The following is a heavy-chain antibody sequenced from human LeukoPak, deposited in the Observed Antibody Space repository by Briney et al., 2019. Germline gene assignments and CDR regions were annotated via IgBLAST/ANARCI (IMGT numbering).Heavy chain of an antibody. D-gene: IGHD3-10*01. CDR1: GGSLSGYY. CDR2: ISHTSEYT. CDR3: AKGSSAGRPYYFDY. J-gene: IGHJ4*02. Sequence: ETLFLTCAVYGGSLSGYYWSWVRQAPGKGLEWVSAISHTSEYTYHADSVKGRFTISRDNSKNTLYLQMNSLRAEDTAMYYCAKGSSAGRPYYFDYWGQGTLVTVSS. V-gene: IGHV3-23*01.